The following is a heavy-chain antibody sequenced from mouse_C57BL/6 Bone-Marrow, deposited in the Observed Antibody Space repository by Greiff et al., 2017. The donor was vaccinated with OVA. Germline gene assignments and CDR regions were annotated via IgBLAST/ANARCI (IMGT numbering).Heavy chain of an antibody. V-gene: IGHV2-9*01. D-gene: IGHD2-5*01. Sequence: QVQLQQSGPGLVAPSQSLSITCTVSGFSLTSYGVDWVRQPPGKGLEWLGVIWGGGSTNYNSALLSRLTISKDNSKSQVFLKKNSLQTDDTAMYYCAKHEGYSNYLGVYAMDYWGQGTSVTVSS. CDR1: GFSLTSYG. CDR3: AKHEGYSNYLGVYAMDY. J-gene: IGHJ4*01. CDR2: IWGGGST.